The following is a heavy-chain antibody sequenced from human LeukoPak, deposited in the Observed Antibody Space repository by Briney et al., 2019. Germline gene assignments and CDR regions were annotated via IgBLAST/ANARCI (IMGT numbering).Heavy chain of an antibody. Sequence: PGGSLRLSCAASGFTFSGSAMHWVRQASGKGREWVGRIRSKANSYATAYAASVKGRFTISRDDSKNTAYLQMNSLKTEDTAVYYCTSWVSSSWYVGFDYWGQGTLVTVSS. V-gene: IGHV3-73*01. CDR2: IRSKANSYAT. J-gene: IGHJ4*02. D-gene: IGHD6-13*01. CDR3: TSWVSSSWYVGFDY. CDR1: GFTFSGSA.